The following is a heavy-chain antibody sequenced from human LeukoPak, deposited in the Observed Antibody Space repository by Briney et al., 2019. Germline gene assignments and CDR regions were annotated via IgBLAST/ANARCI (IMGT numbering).Heavy chain of an antibody. D-gene: IGHD6-19*01. CDR3: ARDQWPYSFDI. CDR1: GYTFTSYA. CDR2: INTNTGNP. V-gene: IGHV7-4-1*02. J-gene: IGHJ3*02. Sequence: ASVKVSCKASGYTFTSYALNWVRQAPGQGLEWMGWINTNTGNPTYAQGFTGQFVFSLDTSVSTAYLQFNSLKAEDTAVYYCARDQWPYSFDIWGKGQWSPSLQ.